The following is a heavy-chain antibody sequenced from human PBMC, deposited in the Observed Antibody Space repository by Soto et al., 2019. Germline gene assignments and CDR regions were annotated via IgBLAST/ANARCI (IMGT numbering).Heavy chain of an antibody. CDR3: AKGANDYGAKNWFDP. Sequence: PSETLSLTCTVSGASFTDGSLFWGWIRQSPGKGVEWIASTYIGGMTYYNPSLRSRVTISVDTSKSQFSLRLNSVAAADTAVYYCAKGANDYGAKNWFDPWGQGTLVTVSS. D-gene: IGHD4-17*01. CDR2: TYIGGMT. V-gene: IGHV4-39*01. J-gene: IGHJ5*02. CDR1: GASFTDGSLF.